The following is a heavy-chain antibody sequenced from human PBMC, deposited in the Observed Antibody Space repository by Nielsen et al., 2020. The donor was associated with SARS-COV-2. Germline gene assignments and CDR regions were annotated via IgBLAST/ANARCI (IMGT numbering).Heavy chain of an antibody. Sequence: ASVKVSCKASGYTFTSYDINWVRQATGQGLEWMGWMNPNSGNTGYAQKFQGRVTMTRNTSISTAYMELSSLRSEDTAVYYYARYNWNDTDYGMDVWGQGTTVTVSS. CDR1: GYTFTSYD. V-gene: IGHV1-8*01. J-gene: IGHJ6*02. D-gene: IGHD1-1*01. CDR2: MNPNSGNT. CDR3: ARYNWNDTDYGMDV.